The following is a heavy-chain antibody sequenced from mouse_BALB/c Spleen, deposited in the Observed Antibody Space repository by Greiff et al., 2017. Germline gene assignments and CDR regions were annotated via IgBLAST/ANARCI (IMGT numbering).Heavy chain of an antibody. CDR1: GFTFSSYT. CDR3: AREGLRSWYFDV. CDR2: ISSGGSYT. D-gene: IGHD1-1*01. V-gene: IGHV5-6-4*01. J-gene: IGHJ1*01. Sequence: EVKLMESGGGLVKPGGSLKLSCAASGFTFSSYTMSWVRQTPEKRLEWVATISSGGSYTYYPDSVKGRFTISRDNAKNTLYLQMSSLKSEDTAMYYCAREGLRSWYFDVWGAGTTVTVSS.